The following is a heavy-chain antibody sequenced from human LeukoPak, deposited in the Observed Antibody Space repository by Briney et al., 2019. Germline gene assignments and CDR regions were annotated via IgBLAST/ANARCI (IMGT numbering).Heavy chain of an antibody. J-gene: IGHJ4*02. CDR1: GFTFSDYW. Sequence: PGGSLRLSCAASGFTFSDYWMSWVRQAPGQGLEWVAKISQDGREQRFVDSVKGRFTISRDNAKNLLFLQMDSLRAEDTAVYYCAGGALDYWGPGTVVTVSP. CDR3: AGGALDY. V-gene: IGHV3-7*04. CDR2: ISQDGREQ.